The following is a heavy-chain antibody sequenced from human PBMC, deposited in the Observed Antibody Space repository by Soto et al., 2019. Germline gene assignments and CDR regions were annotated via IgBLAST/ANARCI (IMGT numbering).Heavy chain of an antibody. D-gene: IGHD3-16*02. CDR2: INPNGGST. V-gene: IGHV1-46*01. CDR3: ARVRRIMITFGGVIGPFDY. CDR1: ADTFTIYC. Sequence: ASVKVSCKSPADTFTIYCIHLVRQAPGHGLEWMGIINPNGGSTRFAQTFQGRITMTTDTSTSTVYMELRSLGSEDTAVYYCARVRRIMITFGGVIGPFDYWGQGTLVTVSS. J-gene: IGHJ4*02.